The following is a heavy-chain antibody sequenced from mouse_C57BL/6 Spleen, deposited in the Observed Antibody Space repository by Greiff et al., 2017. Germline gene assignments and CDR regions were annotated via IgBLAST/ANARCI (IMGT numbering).Heavy chain of an antibody. Sequence: VKLVESGPGLVQPSQTLSITCTASGFSLTSSGVHWVRQSPGKGLEWLGVIWRGGSTDYTAAFMSRLSITKDNSKSQVFFKMNSLQADDTAIYYCARDYPRGFAGWGQGVLVTVAA. CDR1: GFSLTSSG. V-gene: IGHV2-5*01. D-gene: IGHD2-4*01. CDR3: ARDYPRGFAG. J-gene: IGHJ3*01. CDR2: IWRGGST.